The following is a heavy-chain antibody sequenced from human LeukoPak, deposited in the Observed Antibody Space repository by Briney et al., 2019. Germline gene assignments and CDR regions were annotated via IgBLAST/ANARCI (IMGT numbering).Heavy chain of an antibody. V-gene: IGHV4-39*01. Sequence: SETLSLTWTVSGGSISSTGYFWGWIRQPPGKGLEWIGNVHHSGSTNYNPSLKSRVTISVDTSKNQISMVLRSVTAADTAVYYCANRGPGTGWSFDYWGQGTLITVSP. CDR2: VHHSGST. CDR1: GGSISSTGYF. CDR3: ANRGPGTGWSFDY. J-gene: IGHJ4*02. D-gene: IGHD6-19*01.